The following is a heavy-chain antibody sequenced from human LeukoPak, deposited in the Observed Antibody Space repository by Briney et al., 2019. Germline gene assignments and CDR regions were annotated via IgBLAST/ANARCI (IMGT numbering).Heavy chain of an antibody. J-gene: IGHJ4*02. D-gene: IGHD2-21*02. V-gene: IGHV3-7*04. CDR3: ARDQWRLFDY. CDR2: MKEEGRDR. CDR1: VFTYWKCW. Sequence: PGGSLRLSCAASVFTYWKCWMTWVRHAPGKGREWGACMKEEGRDRFYVDSVKGRFTISRDSAKNSLFQQMNSLRADDTAVYYCARDQWRLFDYWGQGTLVTVSS.